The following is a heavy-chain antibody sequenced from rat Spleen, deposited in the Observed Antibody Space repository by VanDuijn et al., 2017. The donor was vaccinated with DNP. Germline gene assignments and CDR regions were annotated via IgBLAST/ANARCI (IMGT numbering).Heavy chain of an antibody. CDR2: ISYSGST. J-gene: IGHJ1*01. CDR1: GYSVTRNY. D-gene: IGHD1-12*03. Sequence: EVQLQESGPGLVKPSQSLSLTCSVTGYSVTRNYWGWIRKFPGNKMEWIGHISYSGSTSSNPSLKSRISITRDTSKNQYFLQLNSVTTEDTATYYCARGNDDYYPNWYFDFWGPGTMVTVSS. CDR3: ARGNDDYYPNWYFDF. V-gene: IGHV3-1*01.